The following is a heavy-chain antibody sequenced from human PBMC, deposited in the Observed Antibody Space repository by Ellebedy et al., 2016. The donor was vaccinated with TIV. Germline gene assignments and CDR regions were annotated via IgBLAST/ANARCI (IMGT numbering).Heavy chain of an antibody. Sequence: GGSLRLXXTGSGYSFPNYWIGWVRQIPGKGLEWMGIMSPDGSDSRSNSSFQGQVTMSVDKSVSTASLQWSSLKASDTAMYYCAIRPAVTGAPFDYWGQGTLVTVSS. CDR1: GYSFPNYW. CDR2: MSPDGSDS. J-gene: IGHJ4*02. D-gene: IGHD4-17*01. CDR3: AIRPAVTGAPFDY. V-gene: IGHV5-51*01.